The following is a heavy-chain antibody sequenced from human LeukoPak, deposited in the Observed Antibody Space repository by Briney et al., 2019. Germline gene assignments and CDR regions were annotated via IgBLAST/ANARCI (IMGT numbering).Heavy chain of an antibody. J-gene: IGHJ4*02. CDR2: IYYSGST. CDR3: ARENGLAAAFDY. CDR1: GGSFSGYY. V-gene: IGHV4-59*01. Sequence: PSETLSLTCAVYGGSFSGYYWSWIRQPPGKGLEWIGYIYYSGSTNYNPSLKSRVTISVDTSKNQFSLKLSSVTAADTAVYYCARENGLAAAFDYWGQGTLVTVSS. D-gene: IGHD6-13*01.